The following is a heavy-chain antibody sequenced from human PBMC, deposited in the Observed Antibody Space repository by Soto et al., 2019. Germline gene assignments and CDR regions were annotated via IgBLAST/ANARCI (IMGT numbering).Heavy chain of an antibody. Sequence: QVQLVQSGAEVKKPGASVKVSCRASGYSFTSYDINWVRQATGQGLEWMGWMDPKTGNTDYGQKFQGRVTMTRNTSISTAYMELSSLTSEDTALYYCARGRGWRDYWGQGTLVTVSS. J-gene: IGHJ4*02. V-gene: IGHV1-8*01. CDR1: GYSFTSYD. D-gene: IGHD6-19*01. CDR2: MDPKTGNT. CDR3: ARGRGWRDY.